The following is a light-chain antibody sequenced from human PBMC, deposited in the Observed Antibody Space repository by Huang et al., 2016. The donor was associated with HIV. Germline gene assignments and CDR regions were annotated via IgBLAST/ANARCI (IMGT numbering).Light chain of an antibody. CDR2: ETS. Sequence: EIMMTQSPATLSVSPGGRATLSCRSSQNVRKNLAWYQQKTGQAPRLLIYETSTRAAGSPARFSGSGSSTDFTLTISGLQSEDFAIYYCQQYDKWPPGLTFGGGTTVEI. CDR1: QNVRKN. J-gene: IGKJ4*01. V-gene: IGKV3D-15*01. CDR3: QQYDKWPPGLT.